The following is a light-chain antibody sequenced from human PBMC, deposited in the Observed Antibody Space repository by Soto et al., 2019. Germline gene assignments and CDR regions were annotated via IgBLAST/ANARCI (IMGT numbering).Light chain of an antibody. CDR2: GAS. CDR1: QSVRGN. CDR3: QQYNNWPFIT. Sequence: EIVLTQSPANLSVSPVERATLSCRASQSVRGNLAWYQQKPVQSPRLLIHGASSRATGIPARFSGSGSGTEFTLTISSLQSEDFAVYYCQQYNNWPFITFGQGTRLEIK. J-gene: IGKJ5*01. V-gene: IGKV3-15*01.